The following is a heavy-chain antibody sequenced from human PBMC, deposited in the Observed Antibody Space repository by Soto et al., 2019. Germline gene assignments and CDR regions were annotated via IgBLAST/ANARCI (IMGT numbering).Heavy chain of an antibody. Sequence: PGESLKISCKGSGYSFPSEWIGWVRQMPGKGLEWMGSIYPADSDTRYSPAFQGQVTISADKSIRTAYLQWSSLKASDTAMYYCAGMRHSTTSYYDDNAGMDVWGKGTTVTVPS. V-gene: IGHV5-51*01. CDR2: IYPADSDT. J-gene: IGHJ6*04. CDR1: GYSFPSEW. D-gene: IGHD2-2*01. CDR3: AGMRHSTTSYYDDNAGMDV.